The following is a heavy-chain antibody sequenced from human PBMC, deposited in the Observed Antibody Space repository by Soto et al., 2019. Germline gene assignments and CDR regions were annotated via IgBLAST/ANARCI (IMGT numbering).Heavy chain of an antibody. CDR2: ISGSGGST. D-gene: IGHD3-16*01. CDR3: AKDHPQGGKNRYFDY. Sequence: GGSLRLSCAASGFTFSSYAMSWVRQAPGKGLEWVSAISGSGGSTYYADSVKGLFTISRDNSKNTLYLQMNSLRAEDTAVYYCAKDHPQGGKNRYFDYWGQGTLVTVSS. J-gene: IGHJ4*02. V-gene: IGHV3-23*01. CDR1: GFTFSSYA.